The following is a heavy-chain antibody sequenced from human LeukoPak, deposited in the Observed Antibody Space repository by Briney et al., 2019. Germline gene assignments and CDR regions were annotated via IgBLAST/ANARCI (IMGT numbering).Heavy chain of an antibody. Sequence: HPGGPLTLPCAASGFIFSTYPMIGPPQAPGKAREGVSAISGSDGATFYADSVKGRFTISRDNSKNTLYLQMNSLRAEDTAVYYCAKARSPLAAEDNWGQGTLVTVSS. CDR2: ISGSDGAT. J-gene: IGHJ4*02. CDR1: GFIFSTYP. CDR3: AKARSPLAAEDN. V-gene: IGHV3-23*01. D-gene: IGHD6-13*01.